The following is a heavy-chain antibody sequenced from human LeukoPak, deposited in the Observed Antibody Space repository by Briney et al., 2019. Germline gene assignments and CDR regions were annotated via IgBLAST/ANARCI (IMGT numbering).Heavy chain of an antibody. CDR1: GFTFSSYR. V-gene: IGHV3-21*01. D-gene: IGHD5-12*01. CDR3: ARSNVDIVTSHEYAFDI. J-gene: IGHJ3*02. CDR2: ISTSSSDI. Sequence: GGSLRLSCAASGFTFSSYRMNWVRQAPGEGLEWVSSISTSSSDIYYADSVKGRFTISRDNAKNSLYLQMNSLRAEDSAVYYCARSNVDIVTSHEYAFDIWGQGTMVTVSS.